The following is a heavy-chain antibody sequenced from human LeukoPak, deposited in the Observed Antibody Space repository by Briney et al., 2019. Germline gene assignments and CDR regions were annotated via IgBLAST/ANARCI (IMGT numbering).Heavy chain of an antibody. CDR1: GYTSTDYY. CDR3: ARVRIGQQLDKYYYYAMDV. CDR2: INPNSGGT. D-gene: IGHD6-13*01. V-gene: IGHV1-2*02. J-gene: IGHJ6*02. Sequence: ASVNVSCKASGYTSTDYYMHWVRQAPGQGLEWMGWINPNSGGTNYAQKFQGRVTMTTDTSISTGYMEVSRLRSDDTAVYYCARVRIGQQLDKYYYYAMDVWGQGTTVTVSS.